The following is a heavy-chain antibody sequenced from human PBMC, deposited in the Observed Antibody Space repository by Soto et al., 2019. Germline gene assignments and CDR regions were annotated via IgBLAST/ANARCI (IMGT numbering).Heavy chain of an antibody. J-gene: IGHJ4*01. CDR2: IVVGSGNT. Sequence: ASVKVSCKASGFTFTSSAVQWVRQARGQRLEWIGWIVVGSGNTNYAQKFQERVTITRDMSTSTAYMELSSLRSEDTAVYYCAADLGRAYDSSGYFPFRFGYWG. V-gene: IGHV1-58*01. CDR1: GFTFTSSA. CDR3: AADLGRAYDSSGYFPFRFGY. D-gene: IGHD3-22*01.